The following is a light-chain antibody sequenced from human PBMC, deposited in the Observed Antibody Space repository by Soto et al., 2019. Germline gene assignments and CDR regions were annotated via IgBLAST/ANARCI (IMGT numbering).Light chain of an antibody. CDR1: SGHSSYA. CDR2: LNSDGSH. V-gene: IGLV4-69*01. J-gene: IGLJ2*01. CDR3: QTWGTGIQV. Sequence: QLVLTQSPSSSASLGASVKLTCTLSSGHSSYAIAWHQHQPDKGPRYLMKLNSDGSHSKGDGIPDRFSGSSSGAERYLTISSFQSEDEADYYCQTWGTGIQVFGGGTKLTVL.